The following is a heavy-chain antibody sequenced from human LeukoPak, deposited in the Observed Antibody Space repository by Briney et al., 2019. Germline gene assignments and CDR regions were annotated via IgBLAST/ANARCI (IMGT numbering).Heavy chain of an antibody. V-gene: IGHV3-53*01. D-gene: IGHD2-21*02. CDR1: GFIVSSNY. J-gene: IGHJ4*02. CDR3: TTANGIGDWHDY. CDR2: IYTGGNT. Sequence: GGSLRLSCAASGFIVSSNYMNWVRQAPGKGLEWVSVIYTGGNTYYADSVKGRFTISRDNSKNTLYLQMHSLRAEDTAVYYCTTANGIGDWHDYWGQGTLVTVSS.